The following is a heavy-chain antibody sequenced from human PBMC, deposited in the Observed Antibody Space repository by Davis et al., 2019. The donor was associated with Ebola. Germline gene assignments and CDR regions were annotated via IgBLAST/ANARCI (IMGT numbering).Heavy chain of an antibody. CDR2: IKQDGSEK. D-gene: IGHD1-14*01. V-gene: IGHV3-7*01. CDR1: GFTFSSYW. J-gene: IGHJ6*02. CDR3: ARARYRHNGMNYYYYGMDV. Sequence: GESLKISCAASGFTFSSYWMSWVRQAPGKGLEWVANIKQDGSEKYYVDSVKGRFTISRDNAKNSLYLQMNSLRAEDTAVYYCARARYRHNGMNYYYYGMDVWGQGTTVTVSS.